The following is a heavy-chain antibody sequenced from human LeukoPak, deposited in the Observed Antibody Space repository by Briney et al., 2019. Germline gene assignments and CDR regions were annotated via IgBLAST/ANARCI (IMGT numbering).Heavy chain of an antibody. CDR3: AGLLWFGELPDY. CDR2: IYYSGST. CDR1: GGSISSGSYY. J-gene: IGHJ4*02. D-gene: IGHD3-10*01. V-gene: IGHV4-39*07. Sequence: SETLSLTCTVSGGSISSGSYYWGWIRQPPGKGLEWIGSIYYSGSTYYNPFLKSRVTISVDTSKNQFSLKLSSVTAADTAVYYCAGLLWFGELPDYWGQGTLVTVSS.